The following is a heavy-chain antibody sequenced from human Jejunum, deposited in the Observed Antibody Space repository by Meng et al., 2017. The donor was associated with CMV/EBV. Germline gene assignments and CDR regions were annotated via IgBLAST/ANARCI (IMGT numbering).Heavy chain of an antibody. D-gene: IGHD3-10*01. V-gene: IGHV3-20*03. Sequence: FDDYGMSWVRPAAGKGLEWVSDINWNGGSTGYAGSVKRRFTISSDNAKTSLYLQMNSLRAEDTALYYCARDRVRGVIIALYGMDVWGQGTTVTVSS. J-gene: IGHJ6*02. CDR1: FDDYG. CDR3: ARDRVRGVIIALYGMDV. CDR2: INWNGGST.